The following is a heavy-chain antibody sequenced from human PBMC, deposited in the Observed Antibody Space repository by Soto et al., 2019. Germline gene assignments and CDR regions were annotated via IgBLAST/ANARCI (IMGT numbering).Heavy chain of an antibody. V-gene: IGHV1-2*02. Sequence: ASVKVSCKASGYTFTGYYMHWVLQAPGQGLEWMGWINPNSGGTNYAQKFQGRVTMTRDTSISTAYMELSRLRSDDTAVYYCARGYCSSTSCYPPDYWGQGTLVTVSS. D-gene: IGHD2-2*01. CDR1: GYTFTGYY. J-gene: IGHJ4*02. CDR2: INPNSGGT. CDR3: ARGYCSSTSCYPPDY.